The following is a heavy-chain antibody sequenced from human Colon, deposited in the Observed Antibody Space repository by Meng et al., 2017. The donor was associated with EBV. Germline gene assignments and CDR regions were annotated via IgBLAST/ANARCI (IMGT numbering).Heavy chain of an antibody. D-gene: IGHD4-17*01. J-gene: IGHJ4*02. Sequence: QVQIKQWGAGLLTPSETLSLTCPVSGGSFSGYYWSWIRQAPGKGLEWIGEINHSGSTKFNPSLESRVSISVDTSENQVSLKLTSVTAADTAVYYCARRTTVNLRSFDSWGQGTLVTVSS. CDR1: GGSFSGYY. CDR3: ARRTTVNLRSFDS. V-gene: IGHV4-34*01. CDR2: INHSGST.